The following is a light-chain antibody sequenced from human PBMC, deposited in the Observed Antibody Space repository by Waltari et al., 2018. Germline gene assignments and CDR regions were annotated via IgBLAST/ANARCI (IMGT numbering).Light chain of an antibody. V-gene: IGKV1-33*01. CDR2: DAS. J-gene: IGKJ3*01. CDR1: QDISNY. Sequence: DIQMTQSPSSLSASVGDRVTITCQASQDISNYLNWYQQKPGKAPKPLIYDASNLETGVPSRFSGSGSGTDFTFTISSLQPEDIATYYCQQYDNLPRTFGPGTKVDIK. CDR3: QQYDNLPRT.